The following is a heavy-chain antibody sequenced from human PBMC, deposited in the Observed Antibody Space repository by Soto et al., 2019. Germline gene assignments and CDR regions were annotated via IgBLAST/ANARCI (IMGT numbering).Heavy chain of an antibody. CDR2: ISPSGVTI. Sequence: EVLLVESGGGLVQSGGSLRLSCAASTSTFSRYGMNWVRQAPGKGLEWISFISPSGVTIYYADSVRGRFTISRDNAKNSLFLQMNTLRDDDTAVYYCVRGGTTLSTIGDHWGQGTLVTVSS. V-gene: IGHV3-48*02. D-gene: IGHD3-16*01. J-gene: IGHJ4*02. CDR1: TSTFSRYG. CDR3: VRGGTTLSTIGDH.